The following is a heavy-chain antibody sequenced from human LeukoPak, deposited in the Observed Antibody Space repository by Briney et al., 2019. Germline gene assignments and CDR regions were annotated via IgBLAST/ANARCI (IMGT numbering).Heavy chain of an antibody. V-gene: IGHV3-7*01. CDR3: ATAYCAGDCFLYYFQH. D-gene: IGHD2-21*02. CDR2: INQGGGEE. CDR1: GFTFTSYY. Sequence: GGSLRLSCAASGFTFTSYYMSWVRQAPGMGLEWVAHINQGGGEEHYVDSVKGRFTISRDNAKNSVYLQMNSLRAEDTAVYYCATAYCAGDCFLYYFQHWGQGTPVTVSS. J-gene: IGHJ1*01.